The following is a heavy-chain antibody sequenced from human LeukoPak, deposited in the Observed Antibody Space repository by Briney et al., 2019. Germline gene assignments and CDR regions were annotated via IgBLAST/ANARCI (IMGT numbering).Heavy chain of an antibody. CDR1: VFSVSNYY. Sequence: GGSLRLSCSASVFSVSNYYMNWVRQAPGKGLEWVSIISGSGGITYYADSVKGRFTISRDNSKNTLYLQMNSLRGEDTAVYHCAKGSLYNSPLGGWFDPWGQGTLVTVSS. J-gene: IGHJ5*02. CDR2: ISGSGGIT. V-gene: IGHV3-23*01. D-gene: IGHD1-20*01. CDR3: AKGSLYNSPLGGWFDP.